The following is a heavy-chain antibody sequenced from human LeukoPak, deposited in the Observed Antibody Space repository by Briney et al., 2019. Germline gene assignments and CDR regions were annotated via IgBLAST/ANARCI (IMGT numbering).Heavy chain of an antibody. Sequence: PSETLSLTCSVSGFSISSGYFWGWIRQPPGKGLEWIGRIYHSGSTYYDPSLKSRVTISVDMSRNQFSLKLSSVTAADTAVYYCVRGQLTGDDAFDIWGQGTMVTVSS. CDR1: GFSISSGYF. CDR3: VRGQLTGDDAFDI. J-gene: IGHJ3*02. V-gene: IGHV4-38-2*02. CDR2: IYHSGST. D-gene: IGHD1-20*01.